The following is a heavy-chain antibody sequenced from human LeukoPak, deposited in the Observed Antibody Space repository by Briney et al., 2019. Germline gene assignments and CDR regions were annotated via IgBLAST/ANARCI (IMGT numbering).Heavy chain of an antibody. J-gene: IGHJ4*02. CDR1: GFTFSDYY. V-gene: IGHV3-11*06. CDR2: ISSSSTYT. Sequence: GGSLRLSCATSGFTFSDYYMSWIRQTPGKGLEWVSRISSSSTYTNYADSVKGRFTISRDNAKNSLYLQMNSLRAEDTAVYYCARVAPTGYYFDNWGQGTLVTVSS. D-gene: IGHD6-13*01. CDR3: ARVAPTGYYFDN.